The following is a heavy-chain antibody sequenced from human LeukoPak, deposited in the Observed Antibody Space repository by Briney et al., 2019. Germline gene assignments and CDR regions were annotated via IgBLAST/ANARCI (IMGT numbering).Heavy chain of an antibody. J-gene: IGHJ5*02. CDR3: ARGREPGALAQGFDP. CDR1: GGSINSYY. Sequence: SETLSLTCTVSGGSINSYYWTWIRQPPGKGLEWIGYIYYTGSTNYNPSLKSRVTVSVDTSNNHFSLNLSSVTAADTAVYFCARGREPGALAQGFDPWGQGTLVTVSS. D-gene: IGHD2-2*01. CDR2: IYYTGST. V-gene: IGHV4-59*01.